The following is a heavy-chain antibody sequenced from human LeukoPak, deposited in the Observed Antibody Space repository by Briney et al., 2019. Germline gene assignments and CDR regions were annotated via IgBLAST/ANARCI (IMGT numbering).Heavy chain of an antibody. V-gene: IGHV5-51*01. CDR2: IYPGGSDT. D-gene: IGHD5-12*01. J-gene: IGHJ4*02. CDR1: GYSFTSYW. CDR3: ARPGYSGYDFSSVDYFDY. Sequence: GESLKISCKGSGYSFTSYWIGWVRQMPGKGLEWMGIIYPGGSDTRYSPSFQGQVTISADKSISTAYLQWSSLKASDTAMYYCARPGYSGYDFSSVDYFDYWGQGTLVTVSS.